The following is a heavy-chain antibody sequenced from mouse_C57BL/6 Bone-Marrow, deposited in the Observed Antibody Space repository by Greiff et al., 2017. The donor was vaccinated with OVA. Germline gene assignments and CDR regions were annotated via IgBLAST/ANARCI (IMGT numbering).Heavy chain of an antibody. V-gene: IGHV1-81*01. J-gene: IGHJ3*01. D-gene: IGHD2-2*01. Sequence: VQLKQSGAELARPGASVKLSCKASGYTFTSYGISWVKQRTGQGLEWIGEIYPRSGNTYYNEKFKGKATLTADKSSSTAYMELRSLTSEDSAVYFCARGLLWLRRGFAYWGQGTLVTVSA. CDR1: GYTFTSYG. CDR2: IYPRSGNT. CDR3: ARGLLWLRRGFAY.